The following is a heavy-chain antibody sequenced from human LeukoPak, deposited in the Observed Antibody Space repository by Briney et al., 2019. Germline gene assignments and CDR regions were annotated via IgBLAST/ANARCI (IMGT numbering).Heavy chain of an antibody. CDR1: GGSFSGYY. CDR3: ATFTDSSGWYYFDY. Sequence: KPSETLSLTCAVYGGSFSGYYWSWIRQPPGKGLEWIGEINHSGSTNYNPSLKSRVTISVDRSKNQFSLKLSYVTAADTAVYYCATFTDSSGWYYFDYWGQGTLVTVSS. CDR2: INHSGST. V-gene: IGHV4-34*01. D-gene: IGHD6-19*01. J-gene: IGHJ4*02.